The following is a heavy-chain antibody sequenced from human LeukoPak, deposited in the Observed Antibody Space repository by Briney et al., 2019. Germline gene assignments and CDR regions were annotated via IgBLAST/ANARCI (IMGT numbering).Heavy chain of an antibody. V-gene: IGHV3-30*18. CDR2: ISYDGSNK. CDR3: AKGEHGDY. CDR1: GFTVSSYG. D-gene: IGHD1/OR15-1a*01. J-gene: IGHJ4*02. Sequence: GGSLRLSCAASGFTVSSYGIHWVRQAPGKGLEWVAVISYDGSNKYYADSVKGRFTISRDNSKNTLYLQMNSLRAEDTAVYYCAKGEHGDYWGQGTLVTVSS.